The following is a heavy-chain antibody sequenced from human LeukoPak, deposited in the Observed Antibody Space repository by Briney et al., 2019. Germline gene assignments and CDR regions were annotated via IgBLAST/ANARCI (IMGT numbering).Heavy chain of an antibody. D-gene: IGHD1-14*01. CDR3: ARGLGRPDAPDY. CDR1: GYTFTSYG. V-gene: IGHV1-18*04. J-gene: IGHJ4*02. Sequence: ASVKVSCKASGYTFTSYGITWVRQGPGQGLEWMGWISAFNGDTNYAQKLQGRVTMTRDTSTSTAYMELRSLRSDDTAVYYCARGLGRPDAPDYWGQGTLVTVSS. CDR2: ISAFNGDT.